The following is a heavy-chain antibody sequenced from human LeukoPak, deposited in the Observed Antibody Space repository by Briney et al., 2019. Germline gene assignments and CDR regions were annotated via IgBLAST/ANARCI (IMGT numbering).Heavy chain of an antibody. J-gene: IGHJ4*02. CDR1: GGSISSYY. V-gene: IGHV4-4*07. CDR2: IYTSGST. Sequence: PSETLSLTCTVSGGSISSYYWSWIWQPAGKGLEWIGRIYTSGSTNYNPSLKSRVTMSVDTSKNQFSLKLSSVTAADTAVYYCARDRYYYDSSGYYYLFDYWGQGTLVTVSS. D-gene: IGHD3-22*01. CDR3: ARDRYYYDSSGYYYLFDY.